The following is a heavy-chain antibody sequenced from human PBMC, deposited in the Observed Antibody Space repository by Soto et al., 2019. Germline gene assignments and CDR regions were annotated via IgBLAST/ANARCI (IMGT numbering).Heavy chain of an antibody. J-gene: IGHJ3*02. CDR1: GFTFSSYG. V-gene: IGHV3-30*18. CDR3: AKDNGSGCDWLRVGDASDI. D-gene: IGHD5-12*01. Sequence: QVQLVESGGGVVQPGRSLRLSCAASGFTFSSYGMHWVRQAPGKGQEWVAVISYDGSNKYYADSVKGRLTISRDNSKNTLYLQMNSLRGEDTAVYYCAKDNGSGCDWLRVGDASDIWGQGTMVTVSS. CDR2: ISYDGSNK.